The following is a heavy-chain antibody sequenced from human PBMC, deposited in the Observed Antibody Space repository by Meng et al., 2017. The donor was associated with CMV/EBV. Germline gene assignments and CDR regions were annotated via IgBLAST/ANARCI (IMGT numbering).Heavy chain of an antibody. CDR1: GFTFSSYS. CDR2: ISSSSSYI. J-gene: IGHJ4*02. V-gene: IGHV3-21*01. CDR3: ARRGYSSSWYNPDYFDY. D-gene: IGHD6-13*01. Sequence: GGSLRLSCAASGFTFSSYSMNWVRQAPGKGLEWVSSISSSSSYIYYADSVKGRFTISRDNAKNSLYLQMNSLRAEDTAVYYCARRGYSSSWYNPDYFDYWGQGTLVTVSS.